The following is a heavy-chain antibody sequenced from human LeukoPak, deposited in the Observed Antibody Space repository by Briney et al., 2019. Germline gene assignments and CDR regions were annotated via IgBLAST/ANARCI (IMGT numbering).Heavy chain of an antibody. J-gene: IGHJ3*02. D-gene: IGHD3-3*01. CDR3: AKDPHTGFVVRFLGAFDI. CDR1: GFTFSSYA. CDR2: ISGSGGST. V-gene: IGHV3-23*01. Sequence: GGSLRLSCAASGFTFSSYAMSWVRQAPGKGLEWVSAISGSGGSTYYADSVKGRFTISRDNSKNTLYLQMNSLRAEDTAVYYCAKDPHTGFVVRFLGAFDIWGQGTMVTVSS.